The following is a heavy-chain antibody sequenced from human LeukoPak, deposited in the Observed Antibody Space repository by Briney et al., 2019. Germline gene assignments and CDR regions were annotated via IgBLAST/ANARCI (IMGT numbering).Heavy chain of an antibody. Sequence: ASVKVSCKASGYTFTGHYMHWVRQAPGQGLEWMGRINSNSGGTNYAQKFQGRVTMTRDTSISTAYMELSRLRSGDTAVYYCARVFHDSSGYYPYYFDYWGQGTLVPVSS. V-gene: IGHV1-2*06. CDR2: INSNSGGT. CDR1: GYTFTGHY. CDR3: ARVFHDSSGYYPYYFDY. D-gene: IGHD3-22*01. J-gene: IGHJ4*02.